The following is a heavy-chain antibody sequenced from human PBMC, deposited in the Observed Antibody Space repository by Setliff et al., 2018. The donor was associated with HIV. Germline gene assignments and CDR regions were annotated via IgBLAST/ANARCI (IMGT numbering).Heavy chain of an antibody. D-gene: IGHD6-19*01. CDR2: MFHSGST. Sequence: PSETLSLTCAVSGYSISSGYFWAWIRQPPGKGLEWIGSMFHSGSTYYNPSLRSRVTLSLDRSDNHFSLNLSSVTAADTAVYYCARETDSSGWFFDYWGQGTLVTVSS. CDR3: ARETDSSGWFFDY. CDR1: GYSISSGYF. J-gene: IGHJ4*02. V-gene: IGHV4-38-2*02.